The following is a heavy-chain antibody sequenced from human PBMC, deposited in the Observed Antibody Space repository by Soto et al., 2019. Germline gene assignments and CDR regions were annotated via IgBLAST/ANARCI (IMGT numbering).Heavy chain of an antibody. V-gene: IGHV3-23*01. Sequence: PGGSLRLSCAASGFTFSSYAMSWVRQAPGKGLEWVSAISGSGGSTYYADSVKGRFTISRDNSKNTLYLQMNSLRAEDTAVYYWAINTREVAGQGAPDPWGQGTLVTVSS. CDR2: ISGSGGST. CDR1: GFTFSSYA. D-gene: IGHD6-19*01. CDR3: AINTREVAGQGAPDP. J-gene: IGHJ5*02.